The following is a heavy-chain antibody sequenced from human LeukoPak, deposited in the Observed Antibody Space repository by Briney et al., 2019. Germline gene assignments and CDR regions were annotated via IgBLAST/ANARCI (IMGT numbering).Heavy chain of an antibody. CDR2: IYTSGST. Sequence: PSQTLSLTCTVSGGSISSGSYYWSWIRQPAGKGLEWIGRIYTSGSTNYNPSLKSRVTISVDTSKNQFSLKLSSVTAADTAVYYCARGSWGFSAFDIWGQGTMVTVSS. CDR3: ARGSWGFSAFDI. J-gene: IGHJ3*02. D-gene: IGHD7-27*01. V-gene: IGHV4-61*02. CDR1: GGSISSGSYY.